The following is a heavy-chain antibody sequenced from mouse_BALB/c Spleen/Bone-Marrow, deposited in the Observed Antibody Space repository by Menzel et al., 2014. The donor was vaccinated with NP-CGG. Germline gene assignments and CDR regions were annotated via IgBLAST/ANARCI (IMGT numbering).Heavy chain of an antibody. CDR1: GYAFTDRW. D-gene: IGHD2-4*01. CDR3: ARGGDDFSLDY. V-gene: IGHV1-69*01. J-gene: IGHJ4*01. CDR2: IDTSDSYT. Sequence: QVQLQQSGTELVMPGASVKMSCKASGYAFTDRWIHWVKQMPGQGLEWIGAIDTSDSYTNYNQKFKGKATLTVDESSSTAYIHLSSLTSEDSAVYCCARGGDDFSLDYWGQRTSVTVSS.